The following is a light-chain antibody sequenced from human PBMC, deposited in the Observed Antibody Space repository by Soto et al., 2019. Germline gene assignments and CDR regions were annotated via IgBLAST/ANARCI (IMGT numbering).Light chain of an antibody. CDR1: QSVSSSY. CDR2: GAS. Sequence: EIVLTQSPGTLPLSPGERATLSCRASQSVSSSYLAWYQQRPGQAPRLLIYGASSRAAGIPDRFSGSGSGTDFALTIARLEPEYFAVYYCQQYDSSPPFGPGTKVDIK. CDR3: QQYDSSPP. V-gene: IGKV3-20*01. J-gene: IGKJ3*01.